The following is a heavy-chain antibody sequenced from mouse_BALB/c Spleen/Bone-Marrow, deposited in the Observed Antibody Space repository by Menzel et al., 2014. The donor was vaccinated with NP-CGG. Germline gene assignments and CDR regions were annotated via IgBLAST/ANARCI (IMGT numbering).Heavy chain of an antibody. D-gene: IGHD4-1*01. CDR2: IHYSVGT. CDR3: ARKGTGTSYFDY. J-gene: IGHJ2*01. V-gene: IGHV3-1*02. Sequence: EVKLVESGPDLVKPSQSLSLTCTVTGFSITSGYSWHWIRQFPGNKLEWMGYIHYSVGTNYNPSIKSRISITRDTSKNQFFLQLNSVTTEDTATYYCARKGTGTSYFDYWGQGTTLTVSS. CDR1: GFSITSGYS.